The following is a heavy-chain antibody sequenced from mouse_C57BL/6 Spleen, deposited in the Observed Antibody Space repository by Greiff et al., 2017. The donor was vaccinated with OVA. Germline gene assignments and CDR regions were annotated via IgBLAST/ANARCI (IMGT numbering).Heavy chain of an antibody. CDR3: ARGETGSFDY. D-gene: IGHD4-1*01. CDR2: IHPNSGST. J-gene: IGHJ2*01. CDR1: GYTFTSYW. Sequence: QVQLQQSGAELVKPGASVKLSCKASGYTFTSYWMHWVKQRPGQGLEWIGVIHPNSGSTNYNEKFKSKATLTVDKSSSTAYMQLSSLTSEDSAVYYCARGETGSFDYWGQGTTLTVSS. V-gene: IGHV1-64*01.